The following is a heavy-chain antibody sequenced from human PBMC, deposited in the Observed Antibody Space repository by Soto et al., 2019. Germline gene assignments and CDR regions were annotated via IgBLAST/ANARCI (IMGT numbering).Heavy chain of an antibody. CDR3: ARPEYSSSSYGMDV. CDR1: AFTFSNYW. Sequence: GGSLRLSCAASAFTFSNYWMSWVRQAPGKGLEWVANIKTDGSEKYYVDSVKGRFTISRDNAKNSLYLQMNSLRDEDTAVYYCARPEYSSSSYGMDVWGQGTTVTVSS. D-gene: IGHD6-6*01. V-gene: IGHV3-7*01. CDR2: IKTDGSEK. J-gene: IGHJ6*02.